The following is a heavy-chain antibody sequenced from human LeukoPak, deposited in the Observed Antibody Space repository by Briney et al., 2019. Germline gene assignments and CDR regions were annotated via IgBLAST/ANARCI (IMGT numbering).Heavy chain of an antibody. D-gene: IGHD7-27*01. CDR2: IYYSGST. V-gene: IGHV4-39*01. Sequence: SETLSLTCTVSGGSIRRSSYYWGWIRQPPGKGLEWIASIYYSGSTYYNPSLKSRVTISVDTSKNQFSLRLSSVTAADTAVYYCASNWGGDEYYSDYWGQGSLVTVSS. J-gene: IGHJ4*02. CDR3: ASNWGGDEYYSDY. CDR1: GGSIRRSSYY.